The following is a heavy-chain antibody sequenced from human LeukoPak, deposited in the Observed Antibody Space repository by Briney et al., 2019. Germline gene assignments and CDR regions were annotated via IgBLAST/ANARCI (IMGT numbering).Heavy chain of an antibody. V-gene: IGHV3-21*01. CDR2: ISSSSSYI. CDR3: ARMDIVVVPAENHFDY. CDR1: GFTFSSYS. Sequence: PGGSLRLSCAASGFTFSSYSMNWVRQAPGKGLEWVSSISSSSSYIYYADSVKGRFTISRDNAKNSLYLQMNSLRAEDTAVYYCARMDIVVVPAENHFDYWGQGTLVTVSS. D-gene: IGHD2-2*03. J-gene: IGHJ4*02.